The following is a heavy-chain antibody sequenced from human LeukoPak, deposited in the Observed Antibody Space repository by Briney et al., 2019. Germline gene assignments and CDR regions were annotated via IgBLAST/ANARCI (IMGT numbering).Heavy chain of an antibody. CDR3: AKEGYSGYDYNWFDP. CDR2: ISYDGSNK. D-gene: IGHD5-12*01. J-gene: IGHJ5*02. CDR1: GFTFSSYA. V-gene: IGHV3-30*04. Sequence: GGSLRLSCAASGFTFSSYAMHWVRQAPGKRLEWVAVISYDGSNKYYADSVKGRFTISRDNSKNTLYLQMNSLRAEDTAVYYCAKEGYSGYDYNWFDPWGQGTLVTVSS.